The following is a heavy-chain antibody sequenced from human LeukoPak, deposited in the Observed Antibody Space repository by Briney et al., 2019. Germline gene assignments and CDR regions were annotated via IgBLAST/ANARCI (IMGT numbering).Heavy chain of an antibody. V-gene: IGHV3-49*04. CDR3: TTAKGDSSSWYSDVY. Sequence: GGSLRLSCTASGFTFGDYAMSWVRQAPGKGLEWVGFIRSKAYGGTTEYAASVKGRFTISRDDSKSIAYLQMNSLKTEDTAVYYCTTAKGDSSSWYSDVYWGQGTLVTVSS. D-gene: IGHD6-13*01. CDR1: GFTFGDYA. CDR2: IRSKAYGGTT. J-gene: IGHJ4*02.